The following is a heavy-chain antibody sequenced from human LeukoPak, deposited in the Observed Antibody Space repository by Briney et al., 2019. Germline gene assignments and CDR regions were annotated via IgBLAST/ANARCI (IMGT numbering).Heavy chain of an antibody. D-gene: IGHD6-19*01. Sequence: GGSLRLSCAASGFTFSSYAMHWVRQAPGKGLEWVAVILYDGSNKYYADSVKGRSTISRDNSKNTLYLQMNSLRAEDTAVYYCARDRMSGSGRLKEGSRVAYFDYWGQGTLVTVSS. J-gene: IGHJ4*02. CDR1: GFTFSSYA. CDR3: ARDRMSGSGRLKEGSRVAYFDY. V-gene: IGHV3-30*04. CDR2: ILYDGSNK.